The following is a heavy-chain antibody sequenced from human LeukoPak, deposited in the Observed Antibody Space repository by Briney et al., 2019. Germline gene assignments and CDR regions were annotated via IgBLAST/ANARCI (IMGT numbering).Heavy chain of an antibody. J-gene: IGHJ3*02. Sequence: ASVKASCKASGYTFTSYGISWVRQAPGQGLEWMGWISAYNGNTNYAQKLQGRVTMTTDTSTSTAYMELRSLRSDDTAVYYCARERYDSSGYNDAFDIWGQGTMVTVSS. D-gene: IGHD3-22*01. CDR1: GYTFTSYG. CDR2: ISAYNGNT. V-gene: IGHV1-18*01. CDR3: ARERYDSSGYNDAFDI.